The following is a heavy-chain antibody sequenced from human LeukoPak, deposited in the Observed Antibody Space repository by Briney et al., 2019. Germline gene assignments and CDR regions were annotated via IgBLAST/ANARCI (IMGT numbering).Heavy chain of an antibody. V-gene: IGHV3-23*01. CDR1: GFTFSNHG. D-gene: IGHD3-10*01. CDR3: AALLWFGESWFDP. Sequence: GGTLRLSCAASGFTFSNHGMNWVRQAPGKGLEWVSGISPSGDITYYADSVKGRFTISRDNSKNTLYLQMNGLRAEDTAVYYCAALLWFGESWFDPWGQGTLVTVSS. J-gene: IGHJ5*02. CDR2: ISPSGDIT.